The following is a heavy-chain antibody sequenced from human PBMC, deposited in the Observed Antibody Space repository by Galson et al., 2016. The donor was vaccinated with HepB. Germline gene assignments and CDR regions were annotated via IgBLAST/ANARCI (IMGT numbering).Heavy chain of an antibody. CDR1: GFKFTDYD. CDR3: ARLETVPDGFDV. CDR2: ITSNSRYV. Sequence: SLRLSCAASGFKFTDYDMNWVRQAPGKGLEWLASITSNSRYVSYVDSVGGRCTASRDDANGTFFLEMKSLRGEDTGMYFCARLETVPDGFDVWGQGTTVTVS. D-gene: IGHD5-24*01. V-gene: IGHV3-21*01. J-gene: IGHJ6*02.